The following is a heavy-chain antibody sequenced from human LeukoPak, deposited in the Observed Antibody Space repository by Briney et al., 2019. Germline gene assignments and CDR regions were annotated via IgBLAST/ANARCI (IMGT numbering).Heavy chain of an antibody. D-gene: IGHD3-22*01. CDR3: ARGDPYYYDSSGYRSWDY. CDR1: GFTFSSYS. CDR2: ISSSSSYI. V-gene: IGHV3-21*01. Sequence: NPGGSLRLSCAASGFTFSSYSMNWVRQAPGKGLEWVSSISSSSSYIYYADSVKGRFTISRDNVKNSLYLQMNSLRAEDTAVYYCARGDPYYYDSSGYRSWDYWGQGTLVTVSS. J-gene: IGHJ4*02.